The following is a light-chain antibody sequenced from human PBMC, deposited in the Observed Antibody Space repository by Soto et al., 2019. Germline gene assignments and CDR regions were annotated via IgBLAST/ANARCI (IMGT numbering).Light chain of an antibody. CDR2: GAS. Sequence: ENALTQSPGTLSLSPGERATLSCRASESVSSSFLAWYQQRLGQAPRLLIYGASSRATGIPDRFSGSGSGTDFTLTISRLEPEDFAVYYCQQYGSSPSTFGQGTKVDIK. CDR3: QQYGSSPST. CDR1: ESVSSSF. J-gene: IGKJ1*01. V-gene: IGKV3-20*01.